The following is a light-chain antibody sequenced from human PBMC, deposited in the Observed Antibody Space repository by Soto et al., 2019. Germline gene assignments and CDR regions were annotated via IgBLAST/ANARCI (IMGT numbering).Light chain of an antibody. CDR2: DVS. J-gene: IGLJ1*01. CDR3: SSYTSSSTLDHYV. Sequence: QSVLTQPASVSGSPGQSITISCTGTSSDVGGYNYVSWYQQHPGKAPKLMIYDVSNRPSGVSNRFSGSKSGNTVSLTISGLQAEDEADYYCSSYTSSSTLDHYVFGTGTKVTVL. V-gene: IGLV2-14*01. CDR1: SSDVGGYNY.